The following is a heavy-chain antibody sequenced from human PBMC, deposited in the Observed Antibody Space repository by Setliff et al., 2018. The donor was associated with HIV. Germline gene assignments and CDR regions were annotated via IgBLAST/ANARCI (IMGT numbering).Heavy chain of an antibody. Sequence: PSETLSLTCTVSGGSISSRYWSWIRLPPGKGLEWIGTLYYNGNTNSNPSLKSRVTISGDTSKNLFSLKLTSVTPADTAVSYCATGIDNFCSGYVNWGQGTLVTVSS. J-gene: IGHJ4*02. CDR3: ATGIDNFCSGYVN. D-gene: IGHD3-3*01. CDR2: LYYNGNT. V-gene: IGHV4-59*11. CDR1: GGSISSRY.